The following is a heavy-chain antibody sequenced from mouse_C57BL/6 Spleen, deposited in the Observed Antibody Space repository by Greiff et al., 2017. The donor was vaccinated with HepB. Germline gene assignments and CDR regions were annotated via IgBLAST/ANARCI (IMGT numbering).Heavy chain of an antibody. V-gene: IGHV1-22*01. Sequence: VQLKQSGPELVKPGASVKMSCKTSGYTFTDYNMHWVKQSHGKSLEWIGYINPNNGGTSYNQKFKGKATLTVNKSSSTAYMELRSLTSEDSAVYYCARTIYDFGLGYWGQGTTLTVSS. CDR1: GYTFTDYN. D-gene: IGHD2-3*01. CDR2: INPNNGGT. CDR3: ARTIYDFGLGY. J-gene: IGHJ2*01.